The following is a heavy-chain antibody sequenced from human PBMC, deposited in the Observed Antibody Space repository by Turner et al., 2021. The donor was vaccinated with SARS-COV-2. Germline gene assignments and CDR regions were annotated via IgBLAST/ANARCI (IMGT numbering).Heavy chain of an antibody. Sequence: EVQLLESGGGLVQPGGSLRLSCAASGFTFSNYWMHWVRQAPGKGLVWVSRINSDGSSTSYADSVKGRFTISRDNAKNTLYLQMNSLRAEDTAVYYCARDCSSTNCYRSGFNYWGQGTLVTVSS. J-gene: IGHJ4*02. CDR1: GFTFSNYW. CDR2: INSDGSST. D-gene: IGHD2-2*02. CDR3: ARDCSSTNCYRSGFNY. V-gene: IGHV3-74*01.